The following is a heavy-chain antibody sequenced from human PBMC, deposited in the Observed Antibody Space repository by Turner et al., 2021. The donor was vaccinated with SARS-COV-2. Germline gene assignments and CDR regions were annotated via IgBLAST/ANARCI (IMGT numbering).Heavy chain of an antibody. CDR3: ARDKGEGSSGWLIPSGSYYFDY. Sequence: QVQLVESGGGVVQPGRCLRLSCSASGFTFSSYGIHWVRQAPGKGLEWVAFIWYDGSNKYYADSVKGRFTISRDNSKNTLYLQMNSLRAEDTAVYYCARDKGEGSSGWLIPSGSYYFDYWGQGTLVTVSS. CDR2: IWYDGSNK. V-gene: IGHV3-33*01. CDR1: GFTFSSYG. D-gene: IGHD6-19*01. J-gene: IGHJ4*02.